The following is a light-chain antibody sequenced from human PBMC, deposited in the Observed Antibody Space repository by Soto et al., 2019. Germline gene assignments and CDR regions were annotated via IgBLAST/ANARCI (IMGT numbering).Light chain of an antibody. CDR3: SSYTSSSTRV. J-gene: IGLJ1*01. Sequence: QAVVTQPASVSGSPGQSITISCTGTSSDVGGYNYVSWYQQHPGKAPKVMIYEVSKRPSGVSNRFSGSKSGNTASLTISGLHAEDEADYYCSSYTSSSTRVFGTGTKLTVL. CDR2: EVS. CDR1: SSDVGGYNY. V-gene: IGLV2-14*01.